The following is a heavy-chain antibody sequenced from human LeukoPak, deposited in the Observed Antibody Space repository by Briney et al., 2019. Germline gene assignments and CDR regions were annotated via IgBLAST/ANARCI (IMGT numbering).Heavy chain of an antibody. CDR1: GGTFSSYA. Sequence: EASVTVSCTASGGTFSSYAISWVRQAPGQGLEWMGCISAYNGNTNYAQKLQGRVTMTTDTSTSRAYMELRSLRSDDTAVYYCAREANTVYHYDSSGYYGLDYWGQGTLVTVSS. CDR2: ISAYNGNT. V-gene: IGHV1-18*01. J-gene: IGHJ4*02. CDR3: AREANTVYHYDSSGYYGLDY. D-gene: IGHD3-22*01.